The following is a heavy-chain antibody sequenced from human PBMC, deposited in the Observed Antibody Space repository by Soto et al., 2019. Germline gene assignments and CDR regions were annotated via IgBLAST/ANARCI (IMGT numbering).Heavy chain of an antibody. J-gene: IGHJ6*03. CDR3: ARGLRVWFGELPNYYYYMDV. CDR1: GYTFTSYD. Sequence: ASVKVSCKASGYTFTSYDINWVRQATGQGLEWMGWMNPNSGNTGYAQKFQGRVTMTRNTSISTAYMELSSLRSEDTAVYYCARGLRVWFGELPNYYYYMDVWGKGTTVTVSS. D-gene: IGHD3-10*01. V-gene: IGHV1-8*01. CDR2: MNPNSGNT.